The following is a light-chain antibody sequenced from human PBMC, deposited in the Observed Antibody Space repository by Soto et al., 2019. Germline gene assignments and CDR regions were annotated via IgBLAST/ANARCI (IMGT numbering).Light chain of an antibody. V-gene: IGKV1-17*03. CDR3: LQHNSTYTPRT. J-gene: IGKJ1*01. Sequence: DVQMTQSPSAVSASVGDRVDIICRASQGISDYLAWFQQKPGKAPHRLIYSSSTLQTGVPSRFSGRRSGTEFTLTISNLQPEDVATYYCLQHNSTYTPRTFGQGTKVDNK. CDR1: QGISDY. CDR2: SSS.